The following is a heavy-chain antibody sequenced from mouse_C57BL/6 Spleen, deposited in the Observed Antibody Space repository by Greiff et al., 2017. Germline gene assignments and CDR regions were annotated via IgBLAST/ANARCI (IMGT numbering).Heavy chain of an antibody. CDR2: IYPGSGST. V-gene: IGHV1-55*01. D-gene: IGHD1-1*01. J-gene: IGHJ2*01. CDR1: GYTFTSYW. CDR3: ASNYYGSSYCDY. Sequence: QVQLKQPGAELVKPGASVKMSCKASGYTFTSYWITWVKQRPGQGLEWIGDIYPGSGSTNYNEKFKSKATLTVDTSSSTAYMQLSSLTSEDSAVYYCASNYYGSSYCDYWGQGTTLTVSS.